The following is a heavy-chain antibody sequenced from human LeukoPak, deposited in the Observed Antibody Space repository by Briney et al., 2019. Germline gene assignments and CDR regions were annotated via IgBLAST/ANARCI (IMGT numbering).Heavy chain of an antibody. V-gene: IGHV4-59*01. CDR2: IYYSGST. CDR1: GGSISGYY. Sequence: PSETLSLTCTVSGGSISGYYWSWNRQSPGMGLEWIGYIYYSGSTSYNPSLKSRVTISVDTSKNQFSLKLNSVTAADTAVYYCARERGGDYSDAFDIWGQGTLVTVSS. J-gene: IGHJ3*02. D-gene: IGHD4-11*01. CDR3: ARERGGDYSDAFDI.